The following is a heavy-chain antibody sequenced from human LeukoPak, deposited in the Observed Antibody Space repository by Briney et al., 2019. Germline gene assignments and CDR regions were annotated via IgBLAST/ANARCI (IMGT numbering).Heavy chain of an antibody. CDR3: ATPGSGSYYPSWVYQH. D-gene: IGHD3-10*01. CDR2: FDPEDGET. V-gene: IGHV1-24*01. J-gene: IGHJ1*01. CDR1: GYTLTELS. Sequence: ASVKVSCKVSGYTLTELSMHRVRQAPGKGLEWMGGFDPEDGETIYAQKFQGRVTMTEDTSTDTAYMELSSLRSEDTAVYYCATPGSGSYYPSWVYQHWGQGTLVTVSS.